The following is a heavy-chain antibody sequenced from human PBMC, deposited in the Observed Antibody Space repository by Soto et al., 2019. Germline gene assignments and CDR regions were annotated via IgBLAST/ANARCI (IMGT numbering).Heavy chain of an antibody. CDR1: GFDSSNYA. J-gene: IGHJ4*02. D-gene: IGHD3-3*02. CDR3: VKDAPQPFSD. V-gene: IGHV3-23*01. CDR2: ISGTAHAT. Sequence: EVQLLESGGGLVQPGGSLRISCAASGFDSSNYAMSWVRQAPGKGLEWVSAISGTAHATYYAASVKGRFTISRDNSKNTLYLQMNSLRVEDTAVYFCVKDAPQPFSDWGQGTLVTVSS.